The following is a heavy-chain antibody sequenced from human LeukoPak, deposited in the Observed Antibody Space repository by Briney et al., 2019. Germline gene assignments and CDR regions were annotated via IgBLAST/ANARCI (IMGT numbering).Heavy chain of an antibody. CDR2: ISGSGGST. Sequence: GGSLRLSCAASGFTFSSYAMSWVRQAPGKGLEWVSAISGSGGSTYYADSVKGRFTISRDNSKNTLYLQVNSLRAEDTAVYYCAKDPIAAPSWGGAFDIWGQGTMVTVSS. D-gene: IGHD6-13*01. CDR3: AKDPIAAPSWGGAFDI. V-gene: IGHV3-23*01. J-gene: IGHJ3*02. CDR1: GFTFSSYA.